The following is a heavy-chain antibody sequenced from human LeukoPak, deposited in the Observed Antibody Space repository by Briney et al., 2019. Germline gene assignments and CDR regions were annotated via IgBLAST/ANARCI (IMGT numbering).Heavy chain of an antibody. V-gene: IGHV1-2*02. CDR1: GDTFTGYY. D-gene: IGHD3-22*01. CDR2: INPNSGGT. CDR3: ARGAHYHDSSQGYDY. J-gene: IGHJ4*02. Sequence: GASVKVSCKASGDTFTGYYMHWVRQAPGQGLEWMGWINPNSGGTNYAQKFQGRVTMTRDTSISTAYMELSRLRSDDTAVYYCARGAHYHDSSQGYDYWGQGTLVTVSS.